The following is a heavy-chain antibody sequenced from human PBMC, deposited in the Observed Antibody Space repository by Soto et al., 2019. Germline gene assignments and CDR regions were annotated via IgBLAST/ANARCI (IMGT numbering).Heavy chain of an antibody. Sequence: GGSLRLSCAASGFTFSSYAMSWVRQAPGKGLEWVSAISGSGGSTYYADSVKGRFTISRDNSKNTLYLQMNSLRAEDTAVYYCAKAWIFPLADFWSGYYTGGAFDIWGQGTMVTVSS. J-gene: IGHJ3*02. CDR1: GFTFSSYA. CDR2: ISGSGGST. D-gene: IGHD3-3*01. V-gene: IGHV3-23*01. CDR3: AKAWIFPLADFWSGYYTGGAFDI.